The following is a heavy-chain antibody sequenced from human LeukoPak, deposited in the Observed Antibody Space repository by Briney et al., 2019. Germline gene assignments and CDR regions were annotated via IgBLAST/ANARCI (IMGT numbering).Heavy chain of an antibody. Sequence: GGSLRLSCAASGFTFSSYGMHWVRQAPGKGLEWVTTINSSGGKNYAESVKGRFTISRDNSKKTLYLQMNSLRAEDTAVYYCARSLGDMDVWGKGTTVTISS. V-gene: IGHV3-23*01. D-gene: IGHD1-26*01. J-gene: IGHJ6*03. CDR3: ARSLGDMDV. CDR1: GFTFSSYG. CDR2: INSSGGK.